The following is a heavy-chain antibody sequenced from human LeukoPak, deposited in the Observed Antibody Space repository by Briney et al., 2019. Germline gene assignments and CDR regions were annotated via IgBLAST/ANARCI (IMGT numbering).Heavy chain of an antibody. CDR1: GFTFSTYS. D-gene: IGHD5-12*01. CDR3: ASGYDEYYFDY. J-gene: IGHJ4*02. Sequence: AGGSLRLSCAGSGFTFSTYSMNWVRQAPGKGLEWVSYISSSSSTIYYADSVKGRFTISRDNAKNSLYLQMNSLRAEDTAVYYCASGYDEYYFDYWGQGTLVTVSS. CDR2: ISSSSSTI. V-gene: IGHV3-48*04.